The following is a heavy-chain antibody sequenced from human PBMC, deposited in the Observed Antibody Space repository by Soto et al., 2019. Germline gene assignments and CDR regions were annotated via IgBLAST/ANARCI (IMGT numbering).Heavy chain of an antibody. CDR2: TSPFYGKT. D-gene: IGHD5-12*01. CDR1: GYTFTTYG. Sequence: QVLLVQSGAEVKKPGASVKVSCKASGYTFTTYGLTWVRQAPGQGLEWMGWTSPFYGKTKYAQKLQDRVALTTDTSTSTAYMDLRSLRSDDTAIYYCARGSSGGYDTKNDYWGQGTLVTVSS. V-gene: IGHV1-18*04. CDR3: ARGSSGGYDTKNDY. J-gene: IGHJ4*02.